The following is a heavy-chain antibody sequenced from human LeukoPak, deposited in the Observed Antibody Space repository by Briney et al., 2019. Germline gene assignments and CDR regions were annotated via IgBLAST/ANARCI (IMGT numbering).Heavy chain of an antibody. CDR3: AKDLGYVEATVGFDY. D-gene: IGHD1-26*01. CDR2: IGWNSGSI. Sequence: GGSLRLSCVASGFTFDDYAMHWVRQAPGKGLEGVSGIGWNSGSIGYADSVKGRFTISRDNAKNYLYLHMNRLRADDTALYYCAKDLGYVEATVGFDYWGQGTLVTVST. V-gene: IGHV3-9*01. J-gene: IGHJ4*02. CDR1: GFTFDDYA.